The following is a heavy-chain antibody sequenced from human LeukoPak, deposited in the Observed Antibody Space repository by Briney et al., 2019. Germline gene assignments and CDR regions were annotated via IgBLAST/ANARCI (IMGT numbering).Heavy chain of an antibody. J-gene: IGHJ4*02. D-gene: IGHD1-14*01. CDR2: IGATSGTT. CDR3: AKAGNNVWNHHFDY. V-gene: IGHV3-23*01. CDR1: GFTFTNYA. Sequence: RGSLRLSCAPSGFTFTNYAMSWVRQAPGRGLEWVSDIGATSGTTHYADSVKGRFTIARDNPRNTLYLQMSSLRAEDTAVYYCAKAGNNVWNHHFDYWGQGTLVTVSS.